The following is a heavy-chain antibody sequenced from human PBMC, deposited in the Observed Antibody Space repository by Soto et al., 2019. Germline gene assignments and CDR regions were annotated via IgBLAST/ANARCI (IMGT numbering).Heavy chain of an antibody. V-gene: IGHV3-30*18. Sequence: QVQLVESGGGVVQPGGSLRLSCEASGFTLSSHGMQWVRQAPGKGLEWVAVVSYDGGTKYYADSVKGRFTISRDNSKNTLYLQMNSLRAEDTAVYYCVKEFGVAGSSYESFFDYWGQGTLVTVSS. CDR3: VKEFGVAGSSYESFFDY. J-gene: IGHJ4*02. CDR2: VSYDGGTK. CDR1: GFTLSSHG. D-gene: IGHD5-18*01.